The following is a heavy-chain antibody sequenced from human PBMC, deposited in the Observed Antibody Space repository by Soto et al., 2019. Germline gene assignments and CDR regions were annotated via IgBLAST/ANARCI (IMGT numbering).Heavy chain of an antibody. D-gene: IGHD3-10*01. Sequence: SETLSLTCAVSGGSVSSTNWWTWVRQPPGKRLEWIGEIYHSGSPTYSPSLRGRATISVDKSKNQFSLRLRSVTAADTAVYYYARVFGFGGMDVWGQGTTVTVSS. CDR1: GGSVSSTNW. V-gene: IGHV4-4*02. CDR3: ARVFGFGGMDV. J-gene: IGHJ6*02. CDR2: IYHSGSP.